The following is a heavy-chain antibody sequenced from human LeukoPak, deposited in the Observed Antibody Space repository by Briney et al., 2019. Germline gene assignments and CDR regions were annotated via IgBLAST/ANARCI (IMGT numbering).Heavy chain of an antibody. J-gene: IGHJ4*02. CDR2: MNPNSGNT. CDR1: GYTFTSYD. CDR3: ARGRKYSSGWFY. D-gene: IGHD6-19*01. Sequence: AASVKVSCKASGYTFTSYDINWLRQATGQGLEWMGWMNPNSGNTGYAQKFQGRVTMTRNTSISTAYMELSSLRSEDTAVYYCARGRKYSSGWFYWGQGTLVTVSS. V-gene: IGHV1-8*01.